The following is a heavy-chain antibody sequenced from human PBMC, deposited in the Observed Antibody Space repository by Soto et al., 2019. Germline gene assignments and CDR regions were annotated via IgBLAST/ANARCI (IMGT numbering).Heavy chain of an antibody. Sequence: QVQLVQSGAEVKKPGASVKVSCKASGYTFTSYGISWVRQAPGQGLEWMGWISAYNGNTNYAQKLQGRVTMTTDTSTSTAYMELRSLRSDDTAVYYCVGTKLRFLEWLAPPDYWGQGTLVTVSS. V-gene: IGHV1-18*01. D-gene: IGHD3-3*01. J-gene: IGHJ4*02. CDR3: VGTKLRFLEWLAPPDY. CDR1: GYTFTSYG. CDR2: ISAYNGNT.